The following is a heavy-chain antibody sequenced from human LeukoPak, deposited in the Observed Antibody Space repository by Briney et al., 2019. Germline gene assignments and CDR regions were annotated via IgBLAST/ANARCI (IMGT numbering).Heavy chain of an antibody. Sequence: SETLSLTCSVSGGSISSSSYYWGWIRQPPGKGLEWIGSIYYSGNTYHNPSLKSRVTASGGTSKNQFSLKLSSVIEADTAVYYCARAYAGYASRFDYWGQGILVTVSS. J-gene: IGHJ4*02. D-gene: IGHD1-1*01. CDR3: ARAYAGYASRFDY. CDR2: IYYSGNT. CDR1: GGSISSSSYY. V-gene: IGHV4-39*07.